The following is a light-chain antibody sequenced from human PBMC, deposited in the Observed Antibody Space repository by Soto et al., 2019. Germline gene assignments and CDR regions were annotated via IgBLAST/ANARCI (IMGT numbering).Light chain of an antibody. J-gene: IGKJ1*01. V-gene: IGKV3-20*01. CDR1: QSVSSN. Sequence: IVLTQSPGTLSLSPGERATLSCRASQSVSSNLAWYQQKPGQAPRLLIYGASSRATGIPDRFSGSGSGTDFTLTISRLEPEDFAVYYCQQYGSSPPTFGQGTKVDIK. CDR3: QQYGSSPPT. CDR2: GAS.